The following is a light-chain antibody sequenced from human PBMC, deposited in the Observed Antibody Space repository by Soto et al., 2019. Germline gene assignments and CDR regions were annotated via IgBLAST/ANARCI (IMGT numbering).Light chain of an antibody. Sequence: EIVLTHSPCTLSLSPGERATLSCRASQSVSSYLLWYQQKPGQAPRLLIYDASNRATGIPARFSGSGSGTDFTLTISSLEPEDFAVYYCQHRMNWPLTFGQGTRLEIK. CDR1: QSVSSY. V-gene: IGKV3-11*01. J-gene: IGKJ5*01. CDR3: QHRMNWPLT. CDR2: DAS.